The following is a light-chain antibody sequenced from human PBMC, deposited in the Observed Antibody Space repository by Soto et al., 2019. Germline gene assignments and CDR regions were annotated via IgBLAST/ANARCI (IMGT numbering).Light chain of an antibody. CDR2: DVS. Sequence: QSVLTQPASVSGSPGQSITISCPGNSSDIGGYKYVSWYQQHPGKAPKLMIYDVSNQPSGVSNRFSGSKSGNTATLTISGLQGEDEAEYYCSSYTGGSTYVFGTGTKVTVL. J-gene: IGLJ1*01. CDR1: SSDIGGYKY. V-gene: IGLV2-14*01. CDR3: SSYTGGSTYV.